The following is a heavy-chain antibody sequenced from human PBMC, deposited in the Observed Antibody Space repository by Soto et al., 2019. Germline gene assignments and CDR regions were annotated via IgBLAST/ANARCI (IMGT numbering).Heavy chain of an antibody. CDR3: AREGENWNWDYYGMDV. CDR1: GGTFSSYS. V-gene: IGHV1-69*13. J-gene: IGHJ6*02. Sequence: SVKVSCKASGGTFSSYSISWVLQAPGQGLEWVGGIIPIFGTANYAQKFQGRVTITADESTSTAYMELSSLRSEDTAVYYCAREGENWNWDYYGMDVWGQGTTVTVSS. D-gene: IGHD1-7*01. CDR2: IIPIFGTA.